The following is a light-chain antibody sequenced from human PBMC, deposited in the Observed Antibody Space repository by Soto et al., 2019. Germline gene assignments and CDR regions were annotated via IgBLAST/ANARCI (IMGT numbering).Light chain of an antibody. CDR2: AAS. J-gene: IGKJ4*01. Sequence: DIQMTQSPSSLSASVGDRVTITCRASQPIRTWVAWYQQKPDQAPKTLISAASTLESGVPSRFSGSGSGTDFTLTISSLQPGDFATYYCQQYQTHPLTFGGGTMVDIK. V-gene: IGKV1D-16*01. CDR3: QQYQTHPLT. CDR1: QPIRTW.